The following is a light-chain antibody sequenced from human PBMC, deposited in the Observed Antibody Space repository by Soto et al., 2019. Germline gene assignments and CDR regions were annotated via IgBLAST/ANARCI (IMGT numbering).Light chain of an antibody. Sequence: DIQMTQSPSSVTASVGDRVTITFRASQDIITWLAWYQQKPGKAPNLLIYTASNLQSGVPSRFSGSGSGTHFTLTISSLQPEDFGTYYCQQTDSFPITFGQGTKVDI. CDR1: QDIITW. V-gene: IGKV1-12*01. J-gene: IGKJ1*01. CDR2: TAS. CDR3: QQTDSFPIT.